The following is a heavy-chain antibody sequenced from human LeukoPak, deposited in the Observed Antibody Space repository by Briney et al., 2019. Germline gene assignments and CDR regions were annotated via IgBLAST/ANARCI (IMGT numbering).Heavy chain of an antibody. CDR3: ARSNGVGYFDY. CDR2: ISSSSSYI. D-gene: IGHD2-8*01. Sequence: GGSLRLSCAASGFTFSSYSMNWVRQAPEKGLEWVSSISSSSSYIYYADSVKGRFTISRDNAKNSLYLQMNSLRAEDTAVYYCARSNGVGYFDYWGQGTLVTVSS. V-gene: IGHV3-21*01. CDR1: GFTFSSYS. J-gene: IGHJ4*02.